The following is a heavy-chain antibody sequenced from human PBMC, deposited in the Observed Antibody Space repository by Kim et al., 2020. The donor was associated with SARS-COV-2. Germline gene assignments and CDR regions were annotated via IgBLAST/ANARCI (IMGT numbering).Heavy chain of an antibody. Sequence: STIYYAASVKGRFTISRDNAKNSLYLQMNSLRAEDTAVYYCARVAVTTDYWGQGTLVTVSS. D-gene: IGHD4-17*01. CDR2: STI. CDR3: ARVAVTTDY. J-gene: IGHJ4*02. V-gene: IGHV3-11*01.